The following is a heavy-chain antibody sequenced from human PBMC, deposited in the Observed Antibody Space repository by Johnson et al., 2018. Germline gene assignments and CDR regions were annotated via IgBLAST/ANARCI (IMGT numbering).Heavy chain of an antibody. CDR1: GFTFSSYS. Sequence: VQLVESGGGLVKPGGSLRLSCAASGFTFSSYSMNWVRQAPGKVLEWVSSISRSSSYIYNADSMKGRFTISRDNAKNALHLQMHSLRAEDTAVYYCARSQSAYYGDYVGAEYFQHWGQGTLVTVSS. J-gene: IGHJ1*01. CDR3: ARSQSAYYGDYVGAEYFQH. V-gene: IGHV3-21*01. CDR2: ISRSSSYI. D-gene: IGHD4-17*01.